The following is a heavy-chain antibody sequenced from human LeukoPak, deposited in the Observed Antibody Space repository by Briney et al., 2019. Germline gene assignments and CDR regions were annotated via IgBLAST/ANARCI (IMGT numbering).Heavy chain of an antibody. D-gene: IGHD6-19*01. V-gene: IGHV3-9*01. Sequence: GGSLRLSCEASGFTFGDYAMHWVRQAPGKGLEWVSGISWNSGSIGYADSVKGRFTVSRDNAKKSLYLQMNSLRAEDTALYYCANQGSGFDYWGQGTLVTVSS. CDR2: ISWNSGSI. CDR3: ANQGSGFDY. J-gene: IGHJ4*02. CDR1: GFTFGDYA.